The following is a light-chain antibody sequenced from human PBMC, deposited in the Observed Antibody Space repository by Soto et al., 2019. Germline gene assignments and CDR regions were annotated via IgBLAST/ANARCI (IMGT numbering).Light chain of an antibody. CDR1: SRDVGGYNY. Sequence: QSVLAQPHSVTGSPRQTITISCIGTSRDVGGYNYVSWYQQHPGKAPKLMIYEVSNRPSGVSNRFSGSKSGNTASLTISGLQAEDEADYYRSSYTRRSSWAVAGGT. CDR3: SSYTRRSSWA. J-gene: IGLJ3*02. V-gene: IGLV2-14*01. CDR2: EVS.